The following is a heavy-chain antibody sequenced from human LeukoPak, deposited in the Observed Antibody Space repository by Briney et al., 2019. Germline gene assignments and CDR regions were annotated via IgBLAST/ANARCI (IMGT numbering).Heavy chain of an antibody. CDR2: IYYSGST. CDR1: GGSISSYY. D-gene: IGHD6-13*01. CDR3: ARSLSGVTKGSRNWFDP. V-gene: IGHV4-59*01. J-gene: IGHJ5*02. Sequence: SETLSLTCTVSGGSISSYYWSWIRQPPGKGLEWIGYIYYSGSTNYNPSLKSRVTISVDTSQNQFSLKLSSVTAADTAVYYCARSLSGVTKGSRNWFDPWGQGTLVTVSS.